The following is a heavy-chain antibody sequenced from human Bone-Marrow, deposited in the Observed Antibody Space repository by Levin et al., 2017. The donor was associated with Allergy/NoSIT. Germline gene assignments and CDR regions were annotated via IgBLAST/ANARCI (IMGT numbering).Heavy chain of an antibody. D-gene: IGHD3-16*02. CDR3: ARDPMTLSDDAFDI. CDR1: GGTFSSYT. J-gene: IGHJ3*02. CDR2: IIPILGIA. Sequence: KISCKASGGTFSSYTISWVRQAPGQGLEWMGRIIPILGIANYAQKFQGRVTITADKSTSTAYMELSSLRSEDTAVYYCARDPMTLSDDAFDIWGQGTMVTVSS. V-gene: IGHV1-69*04.